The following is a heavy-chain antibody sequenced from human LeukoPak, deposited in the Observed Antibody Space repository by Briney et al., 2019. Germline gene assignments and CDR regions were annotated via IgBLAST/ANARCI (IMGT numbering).Heavy chain of an antibody. CDR1: GGSISSITYY. J-gene: IGHJ4*02. CDR2: MYYRGNT. V-gene: IGHV4-39*01. D-gene: IGHD3-10*01. Sequence: SETLSLTCTVSGGSISSITYYWGWIRQPPGKGLEWVGHMYYRGNTFYNPSLKSRVTISVDTSKNQFSLKLSSVTAADTAVYYCARRGITMVRGVISWGQGTLVTVSS. CDR3: ARRGITMVRGVIS.